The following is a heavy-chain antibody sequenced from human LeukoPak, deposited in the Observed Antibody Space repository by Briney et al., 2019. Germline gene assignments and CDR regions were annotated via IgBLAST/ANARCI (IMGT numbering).Heavy chain of an antibody. D-gene: IGHD3-9*01. CDR3: ARHGVRYFRRLDY. CDR1: GGSISGYY. V-gene: IGHV4-59*08. CDR2: IYPGGST. Sequence: SETLSLTCTVSGGSISGYYYNWIRQPPGRGLEWIGYIYPGGSTNHNPSLKSRVTISVDTSRNQFSLKLSSVTAADTAVYYCARHGVRYFRRLDYWGQGTLVTVSS. J-gene: IGHJ4*02.